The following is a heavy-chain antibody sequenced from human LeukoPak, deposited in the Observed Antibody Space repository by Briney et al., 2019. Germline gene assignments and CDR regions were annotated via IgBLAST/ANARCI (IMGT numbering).Heavy chain of an antibody. CDR2: IIPIFGTA. V-gene: IGHV1-69*13. CDR3: ARTCSGGSCQLDY. CDR1: GGTFSSYA. D-gene: IGHD2-15*01. J-gene: IGHJ4*02. Sequence: SVKVSCKASGGTFSSYAISWVRQAPAQGLEWMGGIIPIFGTANYAQKFQGRVTITADESTSTAYMELSSLRSEDTAVYYCARTCSGGSCQLDYWGQGTLVTVSS.